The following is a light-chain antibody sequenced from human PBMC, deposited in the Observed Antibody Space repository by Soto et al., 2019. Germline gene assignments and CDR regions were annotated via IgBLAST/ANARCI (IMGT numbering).Light chain of an antibody. CDR3: QQYGTSSLT. V-gene: IGKV1-12*01. CDR1: QGINNW. J-gene: IGKJ4*01. CDR2: ATS. Sequence: DIQMTQSPSSVSASIGDRVTITCRASQGINNWLAWYQQTPGKAPNLLIYATSTLQSGVPSRFSGSGSGTDFTLTISRLEPEDFAVYYCQQYGTSSLTFGGGAKVEIK.